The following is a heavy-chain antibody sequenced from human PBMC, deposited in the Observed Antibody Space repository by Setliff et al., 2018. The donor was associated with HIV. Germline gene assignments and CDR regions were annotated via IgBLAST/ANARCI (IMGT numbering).Heavy chain of an antibody. V-gene: IGHV1-46*01. CDR1: GYSFTNHY. D-gene: IGHD5-12*01. CDR3: ASAGAWQRNALDI. Sequence: GASVKVSCKPSGYSFTNHYMHWVRQAPGQGLEWMGVINPTGGSTRNTQKFQGRAAMTRDTSTSTVYMELSSLRSEDTAVYYCASAGAWQRNALDIWGQGTMVTVS. J-gene: IGHJ3*02. CDR2: INPTGGST.